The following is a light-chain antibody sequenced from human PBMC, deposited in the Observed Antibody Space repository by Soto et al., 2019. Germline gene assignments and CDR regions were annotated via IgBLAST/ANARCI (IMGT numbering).Light chain of an antibody. Sequence: QLVLTQPPSVSGAPGQRVTISCTESSSNIGAGYDVHWYQQLPGTAPKLLIDGNSNRPSGVPDRFSGSKSRTSASLAITGLQAEDEADYYCQSYDSSLSGLVFVGGTNLTVL. CDR1: SSNIGAGYD. V-gene: IGLV1-40*01. J-gene: IGLJ2*01. CDR2: GNS. CDR3: QSYDSSLSGLV.